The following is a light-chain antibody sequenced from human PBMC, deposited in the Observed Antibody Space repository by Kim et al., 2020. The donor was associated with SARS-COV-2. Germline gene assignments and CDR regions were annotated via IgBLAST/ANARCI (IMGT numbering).Light chain of an antibody. CDR2: LYSDGSH. Sequence: ASVKLTCTLSSGNSSYAIAWHQQQPVKGTRYLMKLYSDGSHTKGDGIPDRFSGSSSGAERYLTISSLQSEDEADYCCQTWGTGNVLFGGGTQLTVL. CDR1: SGNSSYA. J-gene: IGLJ2*01. V-gene: IGLV4-69*01. CDR3: QTWGTGNVL.